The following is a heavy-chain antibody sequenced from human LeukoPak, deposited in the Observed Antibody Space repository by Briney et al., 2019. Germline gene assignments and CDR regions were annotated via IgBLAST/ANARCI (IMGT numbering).Heavy chain of an antibody. CDR1: GGSISSYY. CDR2: ISYSGST. J-gene: IGHJ5*02. Sequence: SSETLSLTCTVSGGSISSYYWNWLRQPPGKGLEWIGYISYSGSTNYNPSLKSRVTISLDTSKNQFSLKLSSVTAADTAVYYCARQAYSSNLGWFDPWGQGTLVTVSS. V-gene: IGHV4-59*08. CDR3: ARQAYSSNLGWFDP. D-gene: IGHD6-13*01.